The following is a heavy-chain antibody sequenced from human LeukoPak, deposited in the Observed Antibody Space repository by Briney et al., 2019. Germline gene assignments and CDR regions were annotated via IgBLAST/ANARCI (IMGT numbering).Heavy chain of an antibody. Sequence: GESLKISCKASGYSFTAYWIGWVRQMPGKGLEWIGVIYPADSDNTYSPSFQGQVTISADKSNNIAYLEWDSLKASDSATYYCARRTGSGTYYSLFFDYWGQGALVTVSS. CDR1: GYSFTAYW. D-gene: IGHD1-26*01. CDR2: IYPADSDN. V-gene: IGHV5-51*01. J-gene: IGHJ4*02. CDR3: ARRTGSGTYYSLFFDY.